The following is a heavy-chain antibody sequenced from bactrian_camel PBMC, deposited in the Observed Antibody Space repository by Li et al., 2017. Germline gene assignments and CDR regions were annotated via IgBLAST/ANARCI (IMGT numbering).Heavy chain of an antibody. D-gene: IGHD6*01. Sequence: HVQLVESGGGLVQPGGSLRLSCAASGHRGTTYCMGRFRQVPGKEREGVASICSDRRARYSDSVKGRFIISRDNAKNTLYLDMNSLKTEDTALYYCASEDPDSHDGTWAFGYWGQGTQVTVS. J-gene: IGHJ6*01. CDR1: GHRGTTYC. CDR2: ICSDRRA. CDR3: ASEDPDSHDGTWAFGY. V-gene: IGHV3S53*01.